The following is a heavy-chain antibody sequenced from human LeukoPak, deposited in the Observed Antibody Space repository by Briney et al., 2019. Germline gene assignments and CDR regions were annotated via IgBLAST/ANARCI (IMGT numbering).Heavy chain of an antibody. CDR2: VSYSGDT. D-gene: IGHD1-26*01. J-gene: IGHJ4*02. CDR1: GASINSYY. V-gene: IGHV4-59*01. Sequence: PSETLSLTCTVSGASINSYYWSWIRQPPGKGLEWIGYVSYSGDTDYNPSLKSRVTISADMPKNHFSLRLSSVTAADTAIYYCAKYGVGSTYFDNWGQGTLVTVSS. CDR3: AKYGVGSTYFDN.